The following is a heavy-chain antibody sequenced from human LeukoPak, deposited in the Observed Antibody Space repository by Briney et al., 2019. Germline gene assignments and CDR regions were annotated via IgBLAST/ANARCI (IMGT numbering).Heavy chain of an antibody. CDR3: ARFSDCGRTSCSSYYYYYMDV. J-gene: IGHJ6*03. Sequence: ASVKVSCKASGGTFSSYAISWVRQAPGQGLEWMGRIIPILGIANYAQKFQGRVTITADKSTSTAYMELSSLRSEDTAVYYCARFSDCGRTSCSSYYYYYMDVWGKGTTVTVSS. CDR2: IIPILGIA. D-gene: IGHD2-2*01. CDR1: GGTFSSYA. V-gene: IGHV1-69*04.